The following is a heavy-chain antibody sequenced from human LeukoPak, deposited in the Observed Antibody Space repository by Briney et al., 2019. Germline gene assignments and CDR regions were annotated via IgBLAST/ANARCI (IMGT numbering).Heavy chain of an antibody. CDR1: GGSFSGYY. V-gene: IGHV4-34*01. J-gene: IGHJ4*02. Sequence: XETLSLTCAVYGGSFSGYYWSWIRQPPGKGLEWIGEINHSGSTNYNPSLKSRVTISVDTSKNQFSLKLSSVTAADTAVYYCARRGRSTFHWGQGTLVTVSS. CDR3: ARRGRSTFH. CDR2: INHSGST. D-gene: IGHD3-10*01.